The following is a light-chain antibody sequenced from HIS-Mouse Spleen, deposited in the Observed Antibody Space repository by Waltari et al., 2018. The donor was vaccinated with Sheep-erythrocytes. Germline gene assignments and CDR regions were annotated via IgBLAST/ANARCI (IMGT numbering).Light chain of an antibody. CDR2: DVS. V-gene: IGLV2-11*01. Sequence: QSARTQPRSVSGSPGQSLTISRNGTSSDVGGYNYFSWYQQHPGKAPKLLIYDVSKRPSGVPDRFSGSKSGNTASLTISGLQAEDEADYYCCSYAGSYNHVFATGTKVTVL. CDR1: SSDVGGYNY. J-gene: IGLJ1*01. CDR3: CSYAGSYNHV.